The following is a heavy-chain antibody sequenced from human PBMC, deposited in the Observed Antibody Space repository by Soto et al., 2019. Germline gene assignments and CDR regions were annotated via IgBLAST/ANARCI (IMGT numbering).Heavy chain of an antibody. D-gene: IGHD3-16*01. J-gene: IGHJ5*02. Sequence: GESLKISCKGSGYSFTSYWISWVRQMPGKGLEWMGRIDPSDSYTNYSPSFQGHVTISADKSISTAYLQWSSLKASDTAMYYCERGGEWPRDWFDPWGQGTLVTVSS. CDR2: IDPSDSYT. CDR1: GYSFTSYW. V-gene: IGHV5-10-1*01. CDR3: ERGGEWPRDWFDP.